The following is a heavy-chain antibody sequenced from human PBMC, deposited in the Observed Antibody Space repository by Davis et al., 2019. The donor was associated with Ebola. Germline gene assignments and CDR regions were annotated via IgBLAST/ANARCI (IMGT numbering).Heavy chain of an antibody. CDR2: SNPSGGSP. D-gene: IGHD6-19*01. J-gene: IGHJ4*02. V-gene: IGHV1-46*01. Sequence: AASVKVSCKASGYKFTTSYIYWVRQAPGQGLEWMGMSNPSGGSPTYAQKFQGRVTMTRDTSTSTIYMEVTSLSSEDTAVYYCARVGYQWNYRAFLDYWGQGTLVTVSS. CDR3: ARVGYQWNYRAFLDY. CDR1: GYKFTTSY.